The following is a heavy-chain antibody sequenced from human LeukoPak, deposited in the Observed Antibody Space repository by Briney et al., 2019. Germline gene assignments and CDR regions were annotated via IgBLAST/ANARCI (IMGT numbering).Heavy chain of an antibody. D-gene: IGHD6-19*01. CDR3: AKGLRYSSGWYSRGGMDV. Sequence: PGGSLRLSCVASKFTFTSYAMNWVRQAPGKGLDWVSVISGSGGSTYYADSVKGRFTISRDNSKNTLYLQMNSLRAEDTALYYCAKGLRYSSGWYSRGGMDVWGQGTTVTVSS. CDR2: ISGSGGST. J-gene: IGHJ6*02. CDR1: KFTFTSYA. V-gene: IGHV3-23*01.